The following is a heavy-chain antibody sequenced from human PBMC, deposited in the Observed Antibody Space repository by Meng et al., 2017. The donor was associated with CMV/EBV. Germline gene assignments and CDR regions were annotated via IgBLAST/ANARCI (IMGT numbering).Heavy chain of an antibody. CDR3: AKDLGDIVVVPAAQPLGGMDV. J-gene: IGHJ6*02. Sequence: GESLRPSCAPYGFTSSSYGMHWVRQAPGKGLEWVASIRYDGSNKYYADSVKGRFTISRDNSKNTLYLQMNSLRAEDTAVYYGAKDLGDIVVVPAAQPLGGMDVWGQGTTVTVSS. D-gene: IGHD2-2*01. CDR1: GFTSSSYG. CDR2: IRYDGSNK. V-gene: IGHV3-30*02.